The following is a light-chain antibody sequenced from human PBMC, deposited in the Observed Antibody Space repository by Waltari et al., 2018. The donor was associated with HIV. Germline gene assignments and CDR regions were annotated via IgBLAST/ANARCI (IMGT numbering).Light chain of an antibody. CDR2: EVS. J-gene: IGLJ2*01. V-gene: IGLV2-23*02. CDR1: SSDVGGSNL. CDR3: CAYAGSTTYVI. Sequence: QSALTQPASVSGSPGQSITISCTGTSSDVGGSNLVSWCQQHPGKAPKLMIYEVSKRPSGVSNRFSGSKSGNTASLTISGLQAEDEADYYCCAYAGSTTYVIFGGGTKLTVL.